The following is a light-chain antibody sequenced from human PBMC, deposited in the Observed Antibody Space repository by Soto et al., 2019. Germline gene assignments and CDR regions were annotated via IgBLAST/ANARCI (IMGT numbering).Light chain of an antibody. CDR3: QQLFDSPIT. J-gene: IGKJ5*01. Sequence: AIRMTQSPSSFSASTGDRVTITCRASQGISSYLAWYQVKPGKAPKLLIYAASTLESGVPSRFSATVSGTEFSLTITSLQPEDFATYYCQQLFDSPITFGQGTRLEIK. CDR1: QGISSY. V-gene: IGKV1-8*01. CDR2: AAS.